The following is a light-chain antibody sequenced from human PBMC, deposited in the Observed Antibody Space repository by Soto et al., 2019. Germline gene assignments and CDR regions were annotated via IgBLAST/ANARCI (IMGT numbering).Light chain of an antibody. J-gene: IGKJ4*01. CDR1: QSVSSSY. CDR2: GAS. Sequence: EIVLTQSPGTLSLSPGERATLSCRASQSVSSSYLAWYQQKPGQAPRLLIYGASSRATGIPDRFSGSGSWSIFPLNIRSPEPEELAVYYCQQHASCPVTFGRQNKVEIK. CDR3: QQHASCPVT. V-gene: IGKV3-20*01.